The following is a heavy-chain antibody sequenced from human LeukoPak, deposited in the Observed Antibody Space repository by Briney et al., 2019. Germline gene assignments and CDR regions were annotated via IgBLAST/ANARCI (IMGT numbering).Heavy chain of an antibody. CDR2: IYSSGSA. Sequence: PSETLSLTCTVSGGSIVNHYWSWIRQPAGEGLEWIGRIYSSGSANYSPSLKNRVSMSIDTSNNHFSLNLTSVTAADTALYFCARDVRYASGWSTPESWGQGTLVTVSS. CDR3: ARDVRYASGWSTPES. J-gene: IGHJ5*02. CDR1: GGSIVNHY. V-gene: IGHV4-4*07. D-gene: IGHD6-19*01.